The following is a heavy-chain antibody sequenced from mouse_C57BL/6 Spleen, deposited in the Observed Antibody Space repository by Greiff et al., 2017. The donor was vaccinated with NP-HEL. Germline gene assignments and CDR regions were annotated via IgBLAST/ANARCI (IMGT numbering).Heavy chain of an antibody. CDR2: IRNKANGYTT. Sequence: EVQLVESGGGLVQPGGSLSLSCAASGFTFTDYYMSWVRQPPGKALEWLGFIRNKANGYTTEYSASVKGRFTISRDNSQSILYLQMNALRAEDSATYYCARYGGDLPAWFAYWGQGTLVTVSA. CDR1: GFTFTDYY. D-gene: IGHD2-1*01. CDR3: ARYGGDLPAWFAY. J-gene: IGHJ3*01. V-gene: IGHV7-3*01.